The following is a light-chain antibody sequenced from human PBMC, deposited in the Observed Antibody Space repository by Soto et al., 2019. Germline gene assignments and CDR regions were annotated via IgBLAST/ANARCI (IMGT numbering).Light chain of an antibody. V-gene: IGKV3-15*01. CDR1: QSISTS. CDR2: DAS. Sequence: EIVMTQSPATLSVSPGERATLSCRASQSISTSLAWYQQKPGQAPRLLIYDASTRATGIPVRFSGSGSGTEFSRTISSLQSEDFAVYYCQQYNNWPLTFGQGTKVEIK. CDR3: QQYNNWPLT. J-gene: IGKJ1*01.